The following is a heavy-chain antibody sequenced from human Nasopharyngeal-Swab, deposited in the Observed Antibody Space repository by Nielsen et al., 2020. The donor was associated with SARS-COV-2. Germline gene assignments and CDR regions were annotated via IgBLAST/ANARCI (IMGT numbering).Heavy chain of an antibody. CDR2: ISGSGGST. V-gene: IGHV3-23*01. Sequence: GESLKISCAASGFTFSSYAMSWVRQAPGKGLEWVSAISGSGGSTYYADSVKGRLTISRDNSKNTLYLQMNSLRAEDTAVYYCAKAPRGITMSYFQHWGQGTLVTVSS. J-gene: IGHJ1*01. CDR1: GFTFSSYA. D-gene: IGHD3-10*02. CDR3: AKAPRGITMSYFQH.